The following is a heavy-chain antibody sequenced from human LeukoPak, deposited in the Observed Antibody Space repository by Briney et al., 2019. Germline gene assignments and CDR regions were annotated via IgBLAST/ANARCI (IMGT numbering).Heavy chain of an antibody. Sequence: SETLSLTCTVSGGSISSYYWSWIRQPAGKGLEWIGRIYTSGSTNYNPSLKSRVTMSVDTSKNQFSLKLSSVTAADTAVYYCARDRESDYDFWSGFTHNWFDPWGQGTLVTVSS. V-gene: IGHV4-4*07. CDR1: GGSISSYY. CDR3: ARDRESDYDFWSGFTHNWFDP. D-gene: IGHD3-3*01. CDR2: IYTSGST. J-gene: IGHJ5*02.